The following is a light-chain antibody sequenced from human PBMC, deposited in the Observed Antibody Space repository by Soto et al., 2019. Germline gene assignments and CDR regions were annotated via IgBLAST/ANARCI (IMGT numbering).Light chain of an antibody. J-gene: IGLJ1*01. CDR2: EVT. Sequence: QSGLTQPASVSGSPGQSITISCSGTSSVVGTYNLVSWYQQYPGKAPRLMIYEVTKRPSGVSNRFSGSKSGNTASLTISGLQPEDEADYYCCSYAGSSSSIFGTGTKVTVL. CDR1: SSVVGTYNL. V-gene: IGLV2-23*02. CDR3: CSYAGSSSSI.